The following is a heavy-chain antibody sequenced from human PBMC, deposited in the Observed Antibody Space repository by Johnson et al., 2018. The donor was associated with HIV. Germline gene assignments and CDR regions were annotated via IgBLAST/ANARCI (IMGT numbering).Heavy chain of an antibody. CDR2: ISSDGSNK. V-gene: IGHV3-30*18. CDR3: AKSTQASIVRESGPYGAFHI. D-gene: IGHD3-10*01. CDR1: GFTFSSYA. Sequence: QVQLVESGGGVVQPGRSLRLSCAASGFTFSSYAMHWVRQAPGKGLEWVAVISSDGSNKYYADSVKGRLTLSRDNSKNTLYLQMNSLRAEDTAVHYCAKSTQASIVRESGPYGAFHIWGQGTMVTVSS. J-gene: IGHJ3*02.